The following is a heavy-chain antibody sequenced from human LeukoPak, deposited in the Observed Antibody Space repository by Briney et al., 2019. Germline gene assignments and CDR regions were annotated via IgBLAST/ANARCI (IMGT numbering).Heavy chain of an antibody. CDR3: ARVGCTGGSCYYGAFDI. D-gene: IGHD2-15*01. Sequence: GGSLRLSCAASGFTFSSYWMSWVRQAPGKGLEWVANIKQDGSEKYYVDSVKGRFTISRDSAKNSLYLQMNSLRAEDTAVYYCARVGCTGGSCYYGAFDIWGQGTMVTVSS. CDR1: GFTFSSYW. CDR2: IKQDGSEK. V-gene: IGHV3-7*03. J-gene: IGHJ3*02.